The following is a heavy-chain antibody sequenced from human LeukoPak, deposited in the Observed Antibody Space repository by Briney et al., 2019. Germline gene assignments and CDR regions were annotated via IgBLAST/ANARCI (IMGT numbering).Heavy chain of an antibody. J-gene: IGHJ6*02. Sequence: SQTLSLTCSVSGGSISIGGYYWSWIRQHPGKGLEWIGYIYYSGSTYYNPSLKSRVTISVDTSKNQFSLKLSSVTAADTAVYYCARENVILAYGMDVWGQGTTATVSS. CDR3: ARENVILAYGMDV. V-gene: IGHV4-31*03. CDR2: IYYSGST. D-gene: IGHD3/OR15-3a*01. CDR1: GGSISIGGYY.